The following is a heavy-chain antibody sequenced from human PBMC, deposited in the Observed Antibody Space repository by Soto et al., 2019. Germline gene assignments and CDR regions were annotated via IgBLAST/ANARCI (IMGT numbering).Heavy chain of an antibody. V-gene: IGHV1-46*01. CDR2: INPSGGST. CDR3: ARGHCSGGSCYQPAFDI. Sequence: ASVKVSCKASGYTFTSYYMHWVRQAPGQGLEWMGIINPSGGSTSYAQKFQGRVTMTTDTSTSTAYMELRSLRSDDTAVYYCARGHCSGGSCYQPAFDIWGQGTMVTVSS. D-gene: IGHD2-15*01. CDR1: GYTFTSYY. J-gene: IGHJ3*02.